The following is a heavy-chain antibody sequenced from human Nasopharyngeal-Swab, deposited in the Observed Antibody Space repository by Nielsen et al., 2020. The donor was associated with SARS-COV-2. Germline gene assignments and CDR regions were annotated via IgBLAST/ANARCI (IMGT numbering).Heavy chain of an antibody. V-gene: IGHV1-24*01. CDR2: FDPEDGET. J-gene: IGHJ6*02. CDR1: GYTLTELS. D-gene: IGHD6-19*01. Sequence: ASVQVSCKVSGYTLTELSMHWVRQAPAKGLEWMGGFDPEDGETIYAQKFQGRVTMTEDTSTDIAYMELSSLRSEDTAVYYCATGAAVAGTPISYYYYYGMDVWGQGTTVTVSS. CDR3: ATGAAVAGTPISYYYYYGMDV.